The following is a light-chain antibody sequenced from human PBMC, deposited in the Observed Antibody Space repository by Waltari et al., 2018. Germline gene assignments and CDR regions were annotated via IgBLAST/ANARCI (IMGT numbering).Light chain of an antibody. CDR3: QTGGHGTWV. CDR2: VNSDGSH. Sequence: QLVLTQSPSASASLGASVRLTCTLDSGHSSNIVAWVQQQPEKGPRCLLTVNSDGSHTKGDEIPDRCSGSSSGAERYLTIASLQSEDEADYFCQTGGHGTWVFGGGTKLTVL. CDR1: SGHSSNI. J-gene: IGLJ3*02. V-gene: IGLV4-69*01.